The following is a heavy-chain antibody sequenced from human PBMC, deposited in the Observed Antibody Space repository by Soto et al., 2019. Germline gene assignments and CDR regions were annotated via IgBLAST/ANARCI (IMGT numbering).Heavy chain of an antibody. V-gene: IGHV4-34*01. D-gene: IGHD6-19*01. CDR3: ARGGSSDWQVAFDI. CDR2: INYSGSN. Sequence: LSLTCAVDDGYFSTYYWNCILQSPGKGLEWIGKINYSGSNNYNPSLKSRVTISIDMSKNQVSLKLTSVTAADTAVYFCARGGSSDWQVAFDIWGQGTTVAV. CDR1: DGYFSTYY. J-gene: IGHJ3*02.